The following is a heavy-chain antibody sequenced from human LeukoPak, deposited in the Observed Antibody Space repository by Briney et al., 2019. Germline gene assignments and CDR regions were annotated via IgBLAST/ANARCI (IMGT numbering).Heavy chain of an antibody. Sequence: ASVTVSCKASGYTLINYGISWMRQARGQGLEWMGWISAYNGNTNYAQKFQGRVTMTPDTSTSTAYMELRSLRSDDTAVYYCARSPGSSWYFDYWGQGTLVTVSS. D-gene: IGHD6-13*01. V-gene: IGHV1-18*01. J-gene: IGHJ4*02. CDR1: GYTLINYG. CDR3: ARSPGSSWYFDY. CDR2: ISAYNGNT.